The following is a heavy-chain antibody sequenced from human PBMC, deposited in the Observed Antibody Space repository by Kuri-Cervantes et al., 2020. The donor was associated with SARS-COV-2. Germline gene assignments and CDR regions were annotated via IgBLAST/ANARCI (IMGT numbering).Heavy chain of an antibody. D-gene: IGHD6-19*01. V-gene: IGHV3-53*01. J-gene: IGHJ2*01. CDR1: GFTVSTNY. Sequence: GESLKISCAASGFTVSTNYMSWVRQAPGKGLEWVSIIYSGGTTYYADSVKGRFTISRDNSKNTVNLQMNSLRGEDTALYYCARAGYSTGWSPDWYFDLWGRGTLVTVSS. CDR2: IYSGGTT. CDR3: ARAGYSTGWSPDWYFDL.